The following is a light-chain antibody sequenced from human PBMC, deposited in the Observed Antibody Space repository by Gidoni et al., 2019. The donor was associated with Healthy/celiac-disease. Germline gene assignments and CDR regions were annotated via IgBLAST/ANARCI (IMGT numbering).Light chain of an antibody. J-gene: IGLJ3*02. CDR3: NSYTTSSTLV. Sequence: QSALPQPASVSGSPGRPLTISGTGTSSDVGGYNYVSCYQQHPGKAPKLMIYDVSNRPSGVSNRFSGSKSGNTASLTISGLQAEDEADDYCNSYTTSSTLVFGGGTKLTVL. CDR1: SSDVGGYNY. CDR2: DVS. V-gene: IGLV2-14*03.